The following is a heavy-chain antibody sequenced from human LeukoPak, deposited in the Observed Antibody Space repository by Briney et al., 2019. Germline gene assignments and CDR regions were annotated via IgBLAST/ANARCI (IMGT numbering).Heavy chain of an antibody. CDR3: ARDHKGGVFDP. CDR2: IIPIFGIA. J-gene: IGHJ5*02. V-gene: IGHV1-69*04. D-gene: IGHD3-16*01. CDR1: GGTFSSYA. Sequence: ASVKGSCKASGGTFSSYAISWVRQAPGQGLEWMGRIIPIFGIANYAQKFQGRVTITADKSTSTAYMELSSLRSEDTAVYYCARDHKGGVFDPWGQGTLVTVSS.